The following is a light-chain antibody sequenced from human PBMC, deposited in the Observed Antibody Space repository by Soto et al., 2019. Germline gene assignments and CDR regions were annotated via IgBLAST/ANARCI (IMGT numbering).Light chain of an antibody. CDR3: QQSYSGPLT. Sequence: EIQMTQSPSSLSASVGDRVTITCRASQSINSYLNWYQQKPGKAPKVLIYAASSLQSGVPSRFSGIGSGTDFTLSISSLQPEDFATYYCQQSYSGPLTFGGGTKVDIK. CDR1: QSINSY. J-gene: IGKJ4*01. CDR2: AAS. V-gene: IGKV1-39*01.